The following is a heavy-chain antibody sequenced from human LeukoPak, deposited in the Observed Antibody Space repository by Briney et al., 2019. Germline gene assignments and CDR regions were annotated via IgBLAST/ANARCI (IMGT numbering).Heavy chain of an antibody. D-gene: IGHD6-13*01. Sequence: SETLSLTCTVSGGSISSYYWSWIRQPPGKGLEWIGYIYYSGSTNYNPSLKSRVTISVDTSKNQFSLKLSSVTAADTAVYYCARTAYSSSLYYYYYYMDVWGKGTTVTVSS. CDR2: IYYSGST. V-gene: IGHV4-59*01. J-gene: IGHJ6*03. CDR3: ARTAYSSSLYYYYYYMDV. CDR1: GGSISSYY.